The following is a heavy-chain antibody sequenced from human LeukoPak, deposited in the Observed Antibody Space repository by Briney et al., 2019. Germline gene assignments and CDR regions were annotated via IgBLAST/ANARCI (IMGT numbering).Heavy chain of an antibody. CDR1: GFTFSSYS. D-gene: IGHD2-2*01. V-gene: IGHV3-48*01. CDR3: ARAGSSTSPTSLYYYYYMDV. CDR2: ISSSSSTI. J-gene: IGHJ6*03. Sequence: GESLRLSCAASGFTFSSYSMNWVRQAPGKGLEWVSYISSSSSTIYYADSVKGRFTISRDNAKNSLYLQMNSLRAEDTAVYYCARAGSSTSPTSLYYYYYMDVWGKGTTVTVSS.